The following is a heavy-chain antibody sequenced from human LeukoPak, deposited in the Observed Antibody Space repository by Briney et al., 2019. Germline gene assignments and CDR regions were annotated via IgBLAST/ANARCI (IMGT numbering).Heavy chain of an antibody. CDR1: GGTFSSYA. Sequence: GASVKVSCKASGGTFSSYAISWVRQAPGQGLEWMGGIIPIFGTANYAQKFQGRVTITADESTSTAYMELSSLRSEDTAVYYCARDRPVLRYFDWLLSAASFDYWGQGTLVTVSS. V-gene: IGHV1-69*13. CDR3: ARDRPVLRYFDWLLSAASFDY. CDR2: IIPIFGTA. J-gene: IGHJ4*02. D-gene: IGHD3-9*01.